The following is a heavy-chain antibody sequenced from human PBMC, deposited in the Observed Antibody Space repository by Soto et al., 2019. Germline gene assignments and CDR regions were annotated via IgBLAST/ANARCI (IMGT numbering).Heavy chain of an antibody. CDR1: GFTFSSYS. J-gene: IGHJ4*02. D-gene: IGHD3-22*01. CDR2: ISSSSSTI. CDR3: ARDSHDSSGYYLLGVYYFDY. V-gene: IGHV3-48*01. Sequence: GGALRLSCAASGFTFSSYSMNWVRQAPGKGLEWVSYISSSSSTIYYADSVKGRFTISRDNAKNSLYLQMNSLRAEDTAVYYCARDSHDSSGYYLLGVYYFDYWGQGTLVTVS.